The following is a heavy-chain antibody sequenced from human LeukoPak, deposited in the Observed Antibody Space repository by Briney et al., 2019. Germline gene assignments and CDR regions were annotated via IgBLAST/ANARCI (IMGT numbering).Heavy chain of an antibody. CDR2: ISGSGGST. CDR3: ARGGTSNWGIRRSFDL. J-gene: IGHJ3*01. V-gene: IGHV3-23*01. Sequence: GGSLRLSCAASGFTFSSYAMSWVRQAPGKGLEWVSAISGSGGSTYYADSVKGRFTISRDNSKNTLYLQMNSLRAEDTAVYYCARGGTSNWGIRRSFDLWGQGTMVTVSS. CDR1: GFTFSSYA. D-gene: IGHD7-27*01.